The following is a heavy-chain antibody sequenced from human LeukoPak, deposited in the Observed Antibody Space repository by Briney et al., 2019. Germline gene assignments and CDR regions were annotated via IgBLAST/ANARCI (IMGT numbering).Heavy chain of an antibody. CDR3: ARRVAATRYFDY. CDR1: GGSISSSSYY. Sequence: KSSETLSLTCTVSGGSISSSSYYRGWIRQPPGKGLEWIGSMFYSGSTYYNPSLKSRVTISVDTSKNQFSLKLSSVTAADTAVYYCARRVAATRYFDYWGQGTLVTVSS. J-gene: IGHJ4*02. V-gene: IGHV4-39*01. D-gene: IGHD6-19*01. CDR2: MFYSGST.